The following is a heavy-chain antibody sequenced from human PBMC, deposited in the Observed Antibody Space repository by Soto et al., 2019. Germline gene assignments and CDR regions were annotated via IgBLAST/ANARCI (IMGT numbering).Heavy chain of an antibody. CDR1: GFTFSTYA. V-gene: IGHV3-23*01. D-gene: IGHD5-18*01. CDR2: ISGGGGST. Sequence: EVQLLESEGGLVQPGGSLRLSCAASGFTFSTYAMSWVRQAPGKGLEWVSAISGGGGSTYYADSVKGRFTISRDNSKNTLYLQMNSLRAEDTAIYYCAKDHTWIQPCLGYWGQGTLVTVSS. CDR3: AKDHTWIQPCLGY. J-gene: IGHJ4*02.